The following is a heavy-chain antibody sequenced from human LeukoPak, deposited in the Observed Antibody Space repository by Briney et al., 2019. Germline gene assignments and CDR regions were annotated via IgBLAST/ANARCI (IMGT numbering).Heavy chain of an antibody. CDR2: IIPILGIA. CDR1: GGTFSSYT. Sequence: SVEVSCKASGGTFSSYTISWVRQAPGQGLEWMGRIIPILGIANYAQKFQGRVTITADKSTSTAYMELSSLRSEDTAVYYCASEYCSSTSCYRDNWFDPWGQGTLVTVSS. D-gene: IGHD2-2*01. CDR3: ASEYCSSTSCYRDNWFDP. J-gene: IGHJ5*02. V-gene: IGHV1-69*02.